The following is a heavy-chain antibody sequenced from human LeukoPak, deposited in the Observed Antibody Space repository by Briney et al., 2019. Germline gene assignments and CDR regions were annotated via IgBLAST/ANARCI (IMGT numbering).Heavy chain of an antibody. J-gene: IGHJ2*01. CDR1: GFDFSYHF. V-gene: IGHV3-69-1*01. Sequence: GGSLRLSRAASGFDFSYHFMNWVRQAPGKGLEGVSSITGSGNYYADSVRGRFTISRDNARNSLYLQMNSLRAEDTAVYYCLRRGPKWYFDLWGRGTLVTVSS. CDR2: ITGSGN. CDR3: LRRGPKWYFDL.